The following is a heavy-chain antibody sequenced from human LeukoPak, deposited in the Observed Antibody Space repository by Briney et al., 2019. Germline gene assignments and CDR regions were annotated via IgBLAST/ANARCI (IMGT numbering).Heavy chain of an antibody. V-gene: IGHV1-24*01. D-gene: IGHD3-22*01. CDR1: GYTLIEFS. J-gene: IGHJ4*02. Sequence: ASVKVSCKVSGYTLIEFSMHWVRQAPGKGLEWMGGFDPEHGETIYAQKFQGRVTMTEDTSTDTAYMELRSLRSEDTAVYFCATVHYYDSSGYYEYWGQGTLITVSS. CDR2: FDPEHGET. CDR3: ATVHYYDSSGYYEY.